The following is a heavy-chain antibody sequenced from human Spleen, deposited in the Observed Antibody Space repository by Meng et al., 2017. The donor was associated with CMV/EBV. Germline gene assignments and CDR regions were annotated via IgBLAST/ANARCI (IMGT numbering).Heavy chain of an antibody. CDR1: GFPFRNYG. CDR3: ARGMGRRNYDFWSGYYTGSGWFDP. D-gene: IGHD3-3*01. J-gene: IGHJ5*02. Sequence: GGSLRLSCAASGFPFRNYGMHWVRQAPGKGLEWVAVIWYDGSNKNYAESVKGRFTISRDNSKNTLYLQMNSLRADDTAVYYCARGMGRRNYDFWSGYYTGSGWFDPWGQGTLVTVSS. CDR2: IWYDGSNK. V-gene: IGHV3-33*01.